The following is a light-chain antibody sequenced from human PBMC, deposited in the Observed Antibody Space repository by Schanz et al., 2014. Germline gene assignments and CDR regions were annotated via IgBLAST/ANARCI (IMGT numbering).Light chain of an antibody. CDR2: DVS. Sequence: QSALTQPASVSGSPGQSITISCTGTASDVGGYNYVSWYQQYPGKAPKLLIYDVSHRPSGVSNRFSGSKSGNTASLTVSGLQAEDEADYYCSSYAGTNNYVFGTGTKLTVL. CDR1: ASDVGGYNY. J-gene: IGLJ1*01. CDR3: SSYAGTNNYV. V-gene: IGLV2-14*01.